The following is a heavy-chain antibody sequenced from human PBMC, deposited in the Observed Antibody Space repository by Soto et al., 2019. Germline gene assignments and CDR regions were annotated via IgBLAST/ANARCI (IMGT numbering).Heavy chain of an antibody. CDR3: ARGAGHSSGWRQHYDY. CDR1: GSTFTRYA. D-gene: IGHD6-19*01. V-gene: IGHV1-3*01. J-gene: IGHJ4*02. Sequence: ASVKVSCRASGSTFTRYAMHWVRQAPGQKLAWMGWINAVNGNTNYSQKFQGRVMITRYTSASTYYLALRSLISEDPAGHSCARGAGHSSGWRQHYDYWGQGTLVTVSS. CDR2: INAVNGNT.